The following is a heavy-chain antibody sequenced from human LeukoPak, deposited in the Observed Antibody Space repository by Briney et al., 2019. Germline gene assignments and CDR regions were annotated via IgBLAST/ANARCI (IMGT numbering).Heavy chain of an antibody. CDR2: IWNDGSNK. J-gene: IGHJ4*02. Sequence: GGSLRLSCAASGFTFSSYGMHWVRQAPGKGLEWVADIWNDGSNKYYADSVKGRFTISRDNAKNSLYLQMNSLRAEDTAVYYCARDRVRKRASMVATTDYWGQGTLVTVSS. CDR1: GFTFSSYG. D-gene: IGHD5-12*01. CDR3: ARDRVRKRASMVATTDY. V-gene: IGHV3-33*01.